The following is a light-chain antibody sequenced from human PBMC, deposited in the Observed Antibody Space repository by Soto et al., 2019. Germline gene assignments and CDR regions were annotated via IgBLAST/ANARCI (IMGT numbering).Light chain of an antibody. CDR3: SSYAGINNLGV. CDR1: SSDVGGYQY. Sequence: QSALTQPPSASGSPGQSVTISCTGTSSDVGGYQYVSWYQQHPGKAPKLMIFEVNKRPSGVPDRFAGSKSGNTASLTVSGLQAEDEADYYGSSYAGINNLGVFGTGTKVTVL. J-gene: IGLJ1*01. CDR2: EVN. V-gene: IGLV2-8*01.